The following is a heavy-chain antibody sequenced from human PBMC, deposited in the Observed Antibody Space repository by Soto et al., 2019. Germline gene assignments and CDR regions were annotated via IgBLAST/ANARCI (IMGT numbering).Heavy chain of an antibody. V-gene: IGHV4-59*08. J-gene: IGHJ3*02. CDR1: GGSISSYY. Sequence: SETLSITCTVSGGSISSYYWSWIRQPPGKGQKRIGYLYYSGSTNYNPSLKSRVTISVDTSKNQFSLKLSSVTAADSAVYYCARHGYYDSSGYDAFDIWGQGTMVT. CDR3: ARHGYYDSSGYDAFDI. CDR2: LYYSGST. D-gene: IGHD3-22*01.